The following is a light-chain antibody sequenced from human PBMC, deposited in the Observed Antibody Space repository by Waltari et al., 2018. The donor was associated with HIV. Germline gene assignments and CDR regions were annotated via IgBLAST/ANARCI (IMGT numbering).Light chain of an antibody. CDR2: DNN. J-gene: IGLJ3*02. CDR3: GTWDSSLSPFWV. V-gene: IGLV1-51*01. CDR1: SSNIGNNS. Sequence: QPMLTQPPSVSAPPGQKATISCPGSSSNIGNNSVSWSQHLPGTAPKLLIYDNNKRPSGIPDRFSGSKSGTSATLGITGLQTGDEADYYCGTWDSSLSPFWVFGGGTKLTVL.